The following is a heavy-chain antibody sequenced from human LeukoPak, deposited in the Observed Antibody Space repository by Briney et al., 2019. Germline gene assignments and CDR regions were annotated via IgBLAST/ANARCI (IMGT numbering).Heavy chain of an antibody. J-gene: IGHJ3*02. Sequence: KPSETLSLTCAVYGGSFSGYYWSWIRQPPGKGLEWIGEINHSGSTNYNPSLKSRVTISVDTSKNQFSLKLSSVTAADTAVYYCARTYSSSWYWVKDAFDIWGQGTMVTVSS. D-gene: IGHD6-13*01. V-gene: IGHV4-34*01. CDR3: ARTYSSSWYWVKDAFDI. CDR1: GGSFSGYY. CDR2: INHSGST.